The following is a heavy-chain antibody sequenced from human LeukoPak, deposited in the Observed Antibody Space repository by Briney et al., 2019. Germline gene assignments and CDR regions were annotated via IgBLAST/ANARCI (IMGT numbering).Heavy chain of an antibody. CDR3: ARWSLGDY. Sequence: GGSLRLSCAASGFTFSSYGMHWVRQAPGKGLEWVAVISYDGSNKYYADSVKGRFTISRDNSKNTLYLQMNSLRAEDTAVYYCARWSLGDYWGQGTLVTVSS. CDR2: ISYDGSNK. CDR1: GFTFSSYG. D-gene: IGHD1-26*01. V-gene: IGHV3-30*03. J-gene: IGHJ4*02.